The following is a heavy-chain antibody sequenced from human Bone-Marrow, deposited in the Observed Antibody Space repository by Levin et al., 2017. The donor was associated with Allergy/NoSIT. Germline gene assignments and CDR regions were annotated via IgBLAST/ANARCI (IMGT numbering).Heavy chain of an antibody. D-gene: IGHD6-13*01. J-gene: IGHJ4*02. Sequence: GGSLRLSCAASGFTFDDYAMHWVRQAPGKGLEWVSGISWNSGSIGYADSVKGRFTISRDNAKNSLYLQMNSLRAEDTALYYCAAVGVDYWGQGTLVTVSS. CDR2: ISWNSGSI. V-gene: IGHV3-9*01. CDR3: AAVGVDY. CDR1: GFTFDDYA.